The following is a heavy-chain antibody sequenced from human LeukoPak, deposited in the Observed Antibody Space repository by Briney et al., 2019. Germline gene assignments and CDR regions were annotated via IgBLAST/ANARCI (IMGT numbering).Heavy chain of an antibody. J-gene: IGHJ4*02. CDR2: INAGNGNT. D-gene: IGHD2-2*01. V-gene: IGHV1-3*01. Sequence: ASVKVSCKASGYTFTNYAMNWVRQAPGQRLEWMGWINAGNGNTKSSQRFQDRVTITRDTSASTAYMELNSLSSEDTAVYYCTRGIWSSHNKDYFFDYWGQGSLVTVSS. CDR1: GYTFTNYA. CDR3: TRGIWSSHNKDYFFDY.